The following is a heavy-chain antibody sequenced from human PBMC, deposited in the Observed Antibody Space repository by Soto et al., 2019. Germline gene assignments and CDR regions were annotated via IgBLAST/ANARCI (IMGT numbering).Heavy chain of an antibody. CDR2: ISGSGGST. Sequence: GGSLRLSCAASGFTFSSYAMSWVRQAPGKGLEWVSAISGSGGSTYYADSVKGRFTISRDNSKNTLYLQMNSLRAEDTAVYYCAKASSESYYDFWSGSHFDYWGQGTLVTVSS. CDR3: AKASSESYYDFWSGSHFDY. D-gene: IGHD3-3*01. V-gene: IGHV3-23*01. CDR1: GFTFSSYA. J-gene: IGHJ4*02.